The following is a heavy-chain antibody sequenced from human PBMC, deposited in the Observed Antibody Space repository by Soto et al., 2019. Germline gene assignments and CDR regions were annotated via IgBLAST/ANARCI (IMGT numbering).Heavy chain of an antibody. Sequence: GESLNISCKASGYTFTNYWISWVRQMPGKGLQWLGTIDPSDSYTRYSPSFQGHVTISADVSIDTAYLQLRSLKASDTAIYFCARQNHGGDSTNLDSWGQGALVTVSS. CDR2: IDPSDSYT. CDR3: ARQNHGGDSTNLDS. CDR1: GYTFTNYW. V-gene: IGHV5-10-1*01. D-gene: IGHD2-21*02. J-gene: IGHJ4*02.